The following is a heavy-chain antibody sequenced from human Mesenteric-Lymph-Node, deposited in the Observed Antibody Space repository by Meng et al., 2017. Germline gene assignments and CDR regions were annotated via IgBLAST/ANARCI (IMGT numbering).Heavy chain of an antibody. V-gene: IGHV3-30*03. CDR3: ARGIKPSGYSSGWYGNYYYYYGMDV. Sequence: GESLKISCTASGFTFSRYWMTWVRQAPGKGLEWVAVISYDGSNKYYADSVKGRFTISRDNSKNTLYLQMNSLRAEDTAVYYCARGIKPSGYSSGWYGNYYYYYGMDVWGQGTTVTVSS. D-gene: IGHD6-19*01. CDR1: GFTFSRYW. CDR2: ISYDGSNK. J-gene: IGHJ6*02.